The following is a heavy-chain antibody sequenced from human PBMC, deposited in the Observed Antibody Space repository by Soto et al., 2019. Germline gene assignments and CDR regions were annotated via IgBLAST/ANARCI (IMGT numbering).Heavy chain of an antibody. CDR3: ARIDGYGRYYYGMDV. V-gene: IGHV2-70*01. J-gene: IGHJ6*02. D-gene: IGHD5-18*01. CDR1: GFSLSTSGMC. CDR2: IDWDDDK. Sequence: SGPTLVKPTQTLTLTCTFSGFSLSTSGMCVSWIRQPPGKALEWLALIDWDDDKYYSTSLKTRLTISKDTSKNQVVLTMTNMDPVDTATYYCARIDGYGRYYYGMDVWGQGTTVTVSS.